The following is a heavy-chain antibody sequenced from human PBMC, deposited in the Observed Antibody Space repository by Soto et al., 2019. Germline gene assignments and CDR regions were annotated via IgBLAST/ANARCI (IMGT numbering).Heavy chain of an antibody. CDR3: ARMHCSSTSCNHYWYFDL. Sequence: SETLSLTCAVYGGSFSGYYWSWIRQPPGKGLEWIGEINHSGSTNYNPSLKSRVTISVDTSKNQFSLKLSSVTAADTAAYYCARMHCSSTSCNHYWYFDLWGRGTLVT. J-gene: IGHJ2*01. CDR1: GGSFSGYY. CDR2: INHSGST. V-gene: IGHV4-34*01. D-gene: IGHD2-2*01.